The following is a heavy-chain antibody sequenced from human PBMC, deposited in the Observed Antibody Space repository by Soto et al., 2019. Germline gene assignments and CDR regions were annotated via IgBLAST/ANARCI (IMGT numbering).Heavy chain of an antibody. J-gene: IGHJ5*01. CDR3: AKGPPLLMIYPVLDS. D-gene: IGHD2-8*01. CDR1: EFTFSKHG. V-gene: IGHV3-30*18. Sequence: GGSLRLSCAASEFTFSKHGMHWVRQAPGKGLEWVAVMSYDGSNEYYADSVKGRFTISRDNSKNTLYLQMNSLRPEDTAVYFCAKGPPLLMIYPVLDSCRQRTLFPVCS. CDR2: MSYDGSNE.